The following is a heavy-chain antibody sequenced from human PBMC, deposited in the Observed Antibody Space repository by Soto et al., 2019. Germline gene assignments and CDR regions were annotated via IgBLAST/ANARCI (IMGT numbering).Heavy chain of an antibody. CDR1: CGSISSYY. V-gene: IGHV4-59*01. D-gene: IGHD2-2*01. Sequence: PSETLSLTCTVSCGSISSYYWSWIRQPPGKGLEWIGYIYYSGSTNYNPSLKSRVTISVDTSKNQFSLKLSSVTAADTAVYYCARIGSSVNYFDYWGQGTLVTVSS. CDR3: ARIGSSVNYFDY. J-gene: IGHJ4*02. CDR2: IYYSGST.